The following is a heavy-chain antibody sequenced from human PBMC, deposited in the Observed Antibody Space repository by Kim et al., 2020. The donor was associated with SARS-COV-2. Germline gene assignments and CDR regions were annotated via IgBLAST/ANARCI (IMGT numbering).Heavy chain of an antibody. D-gene: IGHD4-4*01. CDR2: IYHSGST. V-gene: IGHV4-4*02. CDR3: ATTSLTTVTHFDY. J-gene: IGHJ4*02. Sequence: SETLSLTCAVSGGSISSSNWWSWVRQPPGKGLEWIGEIYHSGSTNYNPSLKSRVTISVDKSKNQFSLKLSSVTAADTAVYYCATTSLTTVTHFDYWGQGTLVTVSS. CDR1: GGSISSSNW.